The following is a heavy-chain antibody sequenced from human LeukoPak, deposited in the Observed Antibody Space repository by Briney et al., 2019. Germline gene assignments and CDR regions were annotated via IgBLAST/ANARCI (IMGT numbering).Heavy chain of an antibody. CDR1: GGSINSSTFY. Sequence: SETLSLTCTVSGGSINSSTFYWGWVRQPPGKGLERIGRIYYDGSTYYNPSLKSRVTISVDTSKNQFSLKLTSVTAADTAVYVCARLSDRGSDDGEDYFDYWGQGTLVTVSS. D-gene: IGHD1-26*01. CDR2: IYYDGST. J-gene: IGHJ4*02. CDR3: ARLSDRGSDDGEDYFDY. V-gene: IGHV4-39*01.